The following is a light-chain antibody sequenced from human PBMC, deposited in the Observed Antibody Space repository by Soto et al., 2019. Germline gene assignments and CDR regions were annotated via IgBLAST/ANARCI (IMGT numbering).Light chain of an antibody. J-gene: IGLJ2*01. Sequence: SYELTQPPSVSVSPGQTARITCSGDALPNQYGYWYQQKSGQAPVLLIYKDSERPSGIPERFSGSSSGTKVTLTISGVQAEDEADYYCQSADSSGSYVVFGGGTKLTVL. V-gene: IGLV3-25*03. CDR2: KDS. CDR3: QSADSSGSYVV. CDR1: ALPNQY.